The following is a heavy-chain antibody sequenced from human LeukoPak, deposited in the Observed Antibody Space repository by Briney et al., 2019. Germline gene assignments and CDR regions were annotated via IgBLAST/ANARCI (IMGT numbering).Heavy chain of an antibody. V-gene: IGHV3-33*01. CDR1: GSTFSNYD. D-gene: IGHD6-19*01. CDR2: IWFDGSNN. J-gene: IGHJ4*02. CDR3: ASSAGALIDC. Sequence: GGSLRLSCAASGSTFSNYDMHWARQAPGKGLEWVAVIWFDGSNNFYADSVKGRFTISRDNSKNTLYLQMNSLRAEDTAVYYCASSAGALIDCWGQGTLVIVSS.